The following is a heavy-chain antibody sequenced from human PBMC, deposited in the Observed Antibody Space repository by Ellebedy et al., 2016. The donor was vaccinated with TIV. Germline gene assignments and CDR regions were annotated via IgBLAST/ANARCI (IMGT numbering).Heavy chain of an antibody. CDR3: ARRGGSSFIDY. J-gene: IGHJ4*02. Sequence: MPSETLSLTCTVPGGSISSSSYYWGWIRQPPGKGLEWIGSIYYSGSTYYHPSLKSRVTISVDTSKNQFSLKLSAVTAADTAVYYCARRGGSSFIDYWGQGTLVTVSS. D-gene: IGHD1-26*01. CDR2: IYYSGST. V-gene: IGHV4-39*01. CDR1: GGSISSSSYY.